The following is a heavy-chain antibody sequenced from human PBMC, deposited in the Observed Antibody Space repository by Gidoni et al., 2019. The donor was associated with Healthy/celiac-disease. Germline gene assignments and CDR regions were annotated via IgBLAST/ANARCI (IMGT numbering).Heavy chain of an antibody. CDR1: GFTFSSYS. Sequence: EAQLVESGGGLVQPGGSLRLACAASGFTFSSYSMNWVRQAPGKGLVWVSYISSSSSTIYYADSVKGRFTISRDNAKNSLYLQMNSLRAEDTAVYYCARDFHGSSRYDWFDPWGQGTLVTVSS. CDR2: ISSSSSTI. D-gene: IGHD6-13*01. CDR3: ARDFHGSSRYDWFDP. J-gene: IGHJ5*02. V-gene: IGHV3-48*01.